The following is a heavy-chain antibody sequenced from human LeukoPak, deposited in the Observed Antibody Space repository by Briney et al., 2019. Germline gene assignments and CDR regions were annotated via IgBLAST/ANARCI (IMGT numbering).Heavy chain of an antibody. CDR3: ARVTRIVGAQGLDY. D-gene: IGHD1-26*01. CDR2: INPNSGGT. Sequence: GASVKVSCKASGYTFTGYYMHWVRQAPGQGLEWMGWINPNSGGTNYAQKFQGRVTMTRDTSISTAYMELSRPRSDDTAVYYCARVTRIVGAQGLDYWGQGTLVTVSS. J-gene: IGHJ4*02. V-gene: IGHV1-2*02. CDR1: GYTFTGYY.